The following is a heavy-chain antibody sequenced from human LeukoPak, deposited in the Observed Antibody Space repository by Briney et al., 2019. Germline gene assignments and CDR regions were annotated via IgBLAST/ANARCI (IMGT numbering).Heavy chain of an antibody. CDR2: INHSGST. D-gene: IGHD2-15*01. CDR1: GGSFSGCY. V-gene: IGHV4-34*01. CDR3: ARRTQGIVAISRGFFDY. Sequence: SETLSLTCAVYGGSFSGCYWSWIRQPPGKGLEWIGEINHSGSTNYNPSLKSRVTISVDTSKNQFSLKLSSVTAADTAVYYCARRTQGIVAISRGFFDYWGQGTLVTVSS. J-gene: IGHJ4*02.